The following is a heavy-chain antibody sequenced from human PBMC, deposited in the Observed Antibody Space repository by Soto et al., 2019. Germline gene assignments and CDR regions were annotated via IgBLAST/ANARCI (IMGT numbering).Heavy chain of an antibody. D-gene: IGHD2-2*01. V-gene: IGHV1-2*02. CDR2: INPQTGGT. J-gene: IGHJ6*02. CDR3: ARERYQVISDGMDV. Sequence: QVQLVQSGAEVKTPGASVRVSCKASGYTFTGYYIHWVREAPGQGLEWMGWINPQTGGTSYAQKFQGRVTLSRDTSINTAYLELSRLTFDDAAVYFCARERYQVISDGMDVWGPGTTVTVSS. CDR1: GYTFTGYY.